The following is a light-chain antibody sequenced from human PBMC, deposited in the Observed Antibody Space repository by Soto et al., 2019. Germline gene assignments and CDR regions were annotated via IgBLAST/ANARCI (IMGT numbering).Light chain of an antibody. Sequence: QSALTQPASVSGSPGQSIAISCTGSSSDIGIYKYVSWYQQHPGKVPKLIIYEVTNRPSGVSNRFSGSKSGNTASLTISGLQAEDEADYYCSSFTASTNIVFGTGTKVTVL. J-gene: IGLJ1*01. CDR1: SSDIGIYKY. CDR2: EVT. CDR3: SSFTASTNIV. V-gene: IGLV2-14*01.